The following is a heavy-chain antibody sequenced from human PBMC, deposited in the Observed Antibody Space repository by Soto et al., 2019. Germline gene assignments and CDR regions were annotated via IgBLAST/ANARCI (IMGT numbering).Heavy chain of an antibody. CDR2: IYWNDDK. Sequence: SGPTLVNPAQTLTLTCTFSGFSLSTSGVGVGWIRQPPGKALEWLALIYWNDDKRYSPSLKSRLTITKDTSKNQVVLTMTNMDPVDTATYYCAHRRYYYDSSGYYDAFDIWRQGTMVTVSS. J-gene: IGHJ3*02. V-gene: IGHV2-5*01. CDR1: GFSLSTSGVG. D-gene: IGHD3-22*01. CDR3: AHRRYYYDSSGYYDAFDI.